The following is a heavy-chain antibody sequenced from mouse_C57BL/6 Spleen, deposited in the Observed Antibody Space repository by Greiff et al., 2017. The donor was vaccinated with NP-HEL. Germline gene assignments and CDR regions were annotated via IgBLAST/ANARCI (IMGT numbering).Heavy chain of an antibody. CDR2: ISSGSSTF. D-gene: IGHD2-5*01. CDR3: ARDYSNGFAY. V-gene: IGHV5-17*01. J-gene: IGHJ3*01. CDR1: GFTFSDYG. Sequence: EVKLVESGGGLVKPGGSLKLSCAASGFTFSDYGMHWVRQAPEKGLEWVAYISSGSSTFYYADTVKGRFTISRDNAKNTLFLQMTSLRSEDTAMYYCARDYSNGFAYWGQGTLVTVSA.